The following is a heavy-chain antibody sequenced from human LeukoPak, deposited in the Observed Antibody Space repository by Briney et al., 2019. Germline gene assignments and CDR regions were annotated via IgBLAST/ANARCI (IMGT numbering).Heavy chain of an antibody. V-gene: IGHV4-38-2*02. CDR1: GYSISSGYY. CDR3: ARGRRFGLKYYFDY. Sequence: SETLSLTCTVSGYSISSGYYWGWIRQPPGKGLEWIGSIYHSGSTYYNPSLKSRVTISVDTSKNQFSLKLSSVTAADTAVYYCARGRRFGLKYYFDYWGQGTLVTVSS. J-gene: IGHJ4*02. CDR2: IYHSGST. D-gene: IGHD3-10*01.